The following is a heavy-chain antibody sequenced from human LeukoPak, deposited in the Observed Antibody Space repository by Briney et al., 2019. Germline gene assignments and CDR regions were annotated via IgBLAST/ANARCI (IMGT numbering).Heavy chain of an antibody. J-gene: IGHJ4*02. D-gene: IGHD6-6*01. CDR2: LYTSGST. V-gene: IGHV4-4*07. CDR1: GGSISSYY. Sequence: SETLSLTCTFSGGSISSYYWSWIRQPGGRGREWIGRLYTSGSTNYNPSLKSRVTMSVDTSKNQLSLKLGSVTAADTAVYYCARVGSSEYFGYWGQGTLVTVSS. CDR3: ARVGSSEYFGY.